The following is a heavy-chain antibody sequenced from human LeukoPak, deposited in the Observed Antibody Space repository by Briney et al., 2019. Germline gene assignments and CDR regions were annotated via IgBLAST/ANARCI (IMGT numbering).Heavy chain of an antibody. D-gene: IGHD3-10*01. CDR1: GFTFSSYA. V-gene: IGHV3-23*01. Sequence: PGGSLRLSCAASGFTFSSYAMSWVRQAPGKGLEWVSAISGSGGSTYYADSVKGRFTISRDNSKNTLYLQMNSLRAEDTAVYYCAKEPPRITMVRGAGPDGWGQGTLVTVSS. CDR3: AKEPPRITMVRGAGPDG. J-gene: IGHJ4*02. CDR2: ISGSGGST.